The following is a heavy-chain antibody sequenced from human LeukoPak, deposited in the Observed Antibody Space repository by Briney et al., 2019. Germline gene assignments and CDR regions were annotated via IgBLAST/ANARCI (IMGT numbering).Heavy chain of an antibody. V-gene: IGHV1-46*01. CDR1: RYTFTSYY. CDR3: ARDRSPSARYFNY. Sequence: ASVKASCKTSRYTFTSYYMNWVRQAPGQGLEWMGMINPSGGSTSYAQKFQGRVTMTRDTSTSTVYMELNSPTSEDTALYYCARDRSPSARYFNYWGQGTLVTVSS. D-gene: IGHD2-15*01. J-gene: IGHJ4*02. CDR2: INPSGGST.